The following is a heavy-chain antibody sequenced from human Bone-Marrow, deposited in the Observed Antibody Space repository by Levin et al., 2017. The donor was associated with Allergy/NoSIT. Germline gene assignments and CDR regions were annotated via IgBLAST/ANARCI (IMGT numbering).Heavy chain of an antibody. J-gene: IGHJ4*02. D-gene: IGHD5/OR15-5a*01. CDR3: ARLLGDSVYDLN. V-gene: IGHV1-69*01. Sequence: KRGESLKISCKASGGTFSSYTMSWVRQAPGQGLEWMGGITPILDSANYAQDFQGRIKITAVDYTTTVYLELRSLKSEDTAVYYCARLLGDSVYDLNWGQGTLVTVSS. CDR2: ITPILDSA. CDR1: GGTFSSYT.